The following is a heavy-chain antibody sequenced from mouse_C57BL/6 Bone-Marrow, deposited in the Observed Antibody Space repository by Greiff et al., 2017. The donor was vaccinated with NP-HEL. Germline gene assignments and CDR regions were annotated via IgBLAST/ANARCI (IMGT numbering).Heavy chain of an antibody. J-gene: IGHJ3*01. Sequence: EVKLMESGGGLVKPGGSLKLSCAASGFTFSSYAMSWVRQTPEKRLEWVATISDGGSYTYYPDNVKGRFTISRDNAKNNLYLQMSHLKSEDTAMYYCAREGYDGYAYWGQGTLVTVSA. CDR2: ISDGGSYT. D-gene: IGHD2-3*01. V-gene: IGHV5-4*01. CDR1: GFTFSSYA. CDR3: AREGYDGYAY.